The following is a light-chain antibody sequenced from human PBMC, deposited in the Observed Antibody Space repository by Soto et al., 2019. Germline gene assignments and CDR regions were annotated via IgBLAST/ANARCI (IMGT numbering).Light chain of an antibody. Sequence: TQSPSSLSASVGDRVTITXXASQSVTNYLNWYQQKQRKAPILLIYSASTLQSGVPSRFSGSGSGTDFTLTISTLQPEDFATYFCQQSYDTRMYTFGQGTKLEI. J-gene: IGKJ2*01. CDR2: SAS. CDR3: QQSYDTRMYT. V-gene: IGKV1-39*01. CDR1: QSVTNY.